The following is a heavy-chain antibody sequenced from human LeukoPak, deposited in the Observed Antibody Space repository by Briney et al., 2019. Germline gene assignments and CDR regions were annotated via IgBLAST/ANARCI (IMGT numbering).Heavy chain of an antibody. CDR1: GYTFSSYA. V-gene: IGHV3-23*01. J-gene: IGHJ3*02. CDR3: AKDGSGEPDAFDI. D-gene: IGHD3-10*01. Sequence: PGGSLRLSCAASGYTFSSYAMSWVCQALGKGLERVSAISGSGGSKYCADSVKARFTNSRDNSKNTLYLQMNCLRAEDTAVYYCAKDGSGEPDAFDIWGEGTMVTVSS. CDR2: ISGSGGSK.